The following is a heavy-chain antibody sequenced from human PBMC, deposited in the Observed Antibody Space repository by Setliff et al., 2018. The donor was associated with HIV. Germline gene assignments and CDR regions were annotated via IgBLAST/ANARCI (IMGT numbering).Heavy chain of an antibody. CDR1: GVPLSDYY. Sequence: PSETLSLTCTLNGVPLSDYYWNWIRQSPGKGLEWIVEVNHNGNINYNPSLKSRVTVSVDTSKTQYSLKMISVTAADTTMYYCAISIVGVTSEMYWAQGTLVTVSS. D-gene: IGHD2-21*02. J-gene: IGHJ4*02. V-gene: IGHV4-34*01. CDR3: AISIVGVTSEMY. CDR2: VNHNGNI.